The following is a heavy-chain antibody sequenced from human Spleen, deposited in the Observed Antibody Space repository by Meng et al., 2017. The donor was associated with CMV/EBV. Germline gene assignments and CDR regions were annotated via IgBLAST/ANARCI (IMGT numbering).Heavy chain of an antibody. V-gene: IGHV4-59*12. J-gene: IGHJ5*02. D-gene: IGHD6-19*01. CDR2: IYYSGST. CDR3: ARGGPEWLPVDP. Sequence: SETLSLTCTVSGGSISSYYWSWIRQPPGKGLEWIGYIYYSGSTNYNPSLKSRVTISVDTSKNQFSLKLSSVTAADTAVYYCARGGPEWLPVDPWGQGTLVTVSS. CDR1: GGSISSYY.